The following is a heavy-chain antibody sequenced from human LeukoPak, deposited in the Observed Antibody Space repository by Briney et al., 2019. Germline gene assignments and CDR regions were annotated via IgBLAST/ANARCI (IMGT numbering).Heavy chain of an antibody. V-gene: IGHV3-74*01. J-gene: IGHJ4*02. Sequence: GGSLRLSCAASGFTFSSNWMHWVRQAPGKGLVWVSGIKSDGSTTSYADSVKGRFTISRDNAKNTLYLQMNSLRAEDTAIYYCARDGLATIPVDYRGQGTLVTVSS. D-gene: IGHD5-12*01. CDR3: ARDGLATIPVDY. CDR2: IKSDGSTT. CDR1: GFTFSSNW.